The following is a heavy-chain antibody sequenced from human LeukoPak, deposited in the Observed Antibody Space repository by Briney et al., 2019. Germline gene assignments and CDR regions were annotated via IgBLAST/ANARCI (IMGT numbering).Heavy chain of an antibody. J-gene: IGHJ5*02. CDR2: FDPEDGET. Sequence: GASVKVSCKVSGYTLTELSMHWVRQAPGKGLEWMGGFDPEDGETIYAQKFQGRVTMTEDTSTDTAYMELSSLRSEDTAVYYCATSFMVRGTRWFDPWGLGTLVTVSS. D-gene: IGHD3-10*01. CDR3: ATSFMVRGTRWFDP. V-gene: IGHV1-24*01. CDR1: GYTLTELS.